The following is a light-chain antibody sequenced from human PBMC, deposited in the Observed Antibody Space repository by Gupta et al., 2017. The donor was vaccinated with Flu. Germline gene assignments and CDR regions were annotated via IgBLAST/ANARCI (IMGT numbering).Light chain of an antibody. Sequence: DIEMTQSPSTLTASVGYRVTITCRSSQSINDWLTWYQQKPGEAPKLLINKASILESGVSSRFSGTGSGTEFSLTIGSLQPDDFATYYCQQYNNYPITFGGGTKLEIK. CDR1: QSINDW. CDR2: KAS. CDR3: QQYNNYPIT. J-gene: IGKJ4*01. V-gene: IGKV1-5*03.